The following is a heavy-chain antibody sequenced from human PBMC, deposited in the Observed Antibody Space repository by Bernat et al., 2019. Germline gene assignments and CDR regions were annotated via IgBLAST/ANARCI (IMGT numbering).Heavy chain of an antibody. V-gene: IGHV3-7*01. CDR1: GFTFNNYW. D-gene: IGHD5-12*01. CDR2: IKEDGSEK. CDR3: ARVRNVDIVAMRGYFDN. J-gene: IGHJ4*02. Sequence: EVQLVESGGGLVQPGGSLRLSCAASGFTFNNYWMSWVRQAPGKGLEGVANIKEDGSEKYYVDSVKVRFTISRDNAKNSLYLQVNSLRAEDAAVYYCARVRNVDIVAMRGYFDNWGQGTLVTVSS.